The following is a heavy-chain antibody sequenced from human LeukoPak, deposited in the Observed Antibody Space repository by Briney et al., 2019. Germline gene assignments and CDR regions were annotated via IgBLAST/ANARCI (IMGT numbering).Heavy chain of an antibody. J-gene: IGHJ4*02. CDR2: FDPEDGET. V-gene: IGHV1-24*01. CDR1: GYTLTELS. D-gene: IGHD3-16*01. CDR3: ARGADTGSYGSLVYFDY. Sequence: ASVKVSCKVSGYTLTELSMHWVRQAPGKGLEWMGGFDPEDGETIYAQKFQGRVTMTEDTSTDTAYMELRSLRSDDTAVYFCARGADTGSYGSLVYFDYWGQGTLVTVSS.